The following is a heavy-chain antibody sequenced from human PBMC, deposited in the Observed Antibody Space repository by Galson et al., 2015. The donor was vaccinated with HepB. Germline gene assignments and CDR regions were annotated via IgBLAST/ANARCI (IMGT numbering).Heavy chain of an antibody. Sequence: SLRLSCAASGLTFSSYSMNWVRQAPGKGLEWVSYISSSSSTIYYADSVKGRFTISRDNAKNSLYLQMNSLRAEDTAVYYCAREGDFWSGYYSNFDYWGQGTLVTVSS. CDR3: AREGDFWSGYYSNFDY. CDR1: GLTFSSYS. V-gene: IGHV3-48*01. D-gene: IGHD3-3*01. J-gene: IGHJ4*02. CDR2: ISSSSSTI.